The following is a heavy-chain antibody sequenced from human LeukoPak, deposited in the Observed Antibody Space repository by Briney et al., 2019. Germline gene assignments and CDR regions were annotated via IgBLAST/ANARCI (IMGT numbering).Heavy chain of an antibody. CDR1: GVSMSSGGNY. CDR3: ARTGARYFDF. D-gene: IGHD1-14*01. V-gene: IGHV4-31*03. CDR2: IYYSGTT. Sequence: SETLTLTCTVSGVSMSSGGNYWSWIRQHPGKGLEWIGYIYYSGTTQYNPSFKSRITISVDASKNQFSLRLSSVTVADTAVYFCARTGARYFDFWGRGTLVTVSS. J-gene: IGHJ4*02.